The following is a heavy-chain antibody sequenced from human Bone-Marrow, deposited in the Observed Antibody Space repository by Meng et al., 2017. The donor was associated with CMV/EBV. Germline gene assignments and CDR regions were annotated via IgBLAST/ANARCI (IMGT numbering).Heavy chain of an antibody. Sequence: SETLSLTCTVSGGSVSSGSYYWSWIRQPPGKGLEWIGYIYYSGSTNYNPSLKSRVIISVDTSHNQFSPKLSSVTAADTAVYYCARDLMKNRGSSPAPWGMDVWGQGTTVTVSS. CDR3: ARDLMKNRGSSPAPWGMDV. D-gene: IGHD6-6*01. J-gene: IGHJ6*02. CDR1: GGSVSSGSYY. V-gene: IGHV4-61*01. CDR2: IYYSGST.